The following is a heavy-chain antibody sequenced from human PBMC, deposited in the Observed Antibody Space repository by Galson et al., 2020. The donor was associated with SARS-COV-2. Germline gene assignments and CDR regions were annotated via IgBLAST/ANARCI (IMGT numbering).Heavy chain of an antibody. CDR3: ARDRSDSSPGMIDY. CDR2: ISYDGSNK. D-gene: IGHD3-22*01. V-gene: IGHV3-30*01. Sequence: MHWVRQAPGKGLEWVAVISYDGSNKYYADSVKGRFTISRDNSKNTLYLQMNSLRAEDTAVYYCARDRSDSSPGMIDYWGQGTLVTVSS. J-gene: IGHJ4*02.